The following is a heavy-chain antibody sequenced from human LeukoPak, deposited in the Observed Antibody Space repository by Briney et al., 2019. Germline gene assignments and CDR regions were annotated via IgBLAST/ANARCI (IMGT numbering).Heavy chain of an antibody. V-gene: IGHV3-7*01. Sequence: GGGLGLSCAAPGVNFCKSWVSWGRPAPGQGVEGVAAIKEDGSEKDYVDSVKGRFTISRDNAKNSLYLQMNSLRAEDTAVYYCTTYTNWVAGDVWGQGTSVSVSS. J-gene: IGHJ6*02. CDR3: TTYTNWVAGDV. D-gene: IGHD1-1*01. CDR2: IKEDGSEK. CDR1: GVNFCKSW.